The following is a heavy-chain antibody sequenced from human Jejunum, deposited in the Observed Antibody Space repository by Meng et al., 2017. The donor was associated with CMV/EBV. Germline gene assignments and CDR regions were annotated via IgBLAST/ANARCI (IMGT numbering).Heavy chain of an antibody. CDR3: AREKSSCTSSTCYGVDS. J-gene: IGHJ4*02. D-gene: IGHD2-2*01. CDR2: IYSTGNT. CDR1: GGSISSGSYY. Sequence: QGQLQESGPGLVKPSQTLSLTCNVSGGSISSGSYYWSWIRQPAGKGLEWIGRIYSTGNTNYNPSLQSRITISRDTSKNQFSLRLSSVTAADTAVYYCAREKSSCTSSTCYGVDSWGQGTLVTVSS. V-gene: IGHV4-61*02.